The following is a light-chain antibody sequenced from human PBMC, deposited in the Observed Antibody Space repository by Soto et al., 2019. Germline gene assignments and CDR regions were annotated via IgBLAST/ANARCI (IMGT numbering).Light chain of an antibody. CDR1: QSVTTN. CDR2: GAS. Sequence: EIVLTQSPATLSVSPGERATLSCRASQSVTTNLAFYQQKPGQAPRLLIYGASTRATGIPARFSGTGSGTDFTLTINNLEPEDFAVYYCQVRTNWSIAFGRGTRLEIK. CDR3: QVRTNWSIA. J-gene: IGKJ5*01. V-gene: IGKV3-11*01.